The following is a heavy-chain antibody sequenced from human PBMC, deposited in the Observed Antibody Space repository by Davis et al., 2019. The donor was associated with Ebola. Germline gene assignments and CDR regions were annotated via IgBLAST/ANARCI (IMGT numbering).Heavy chain of an antibody. V-gene: IGHV3-7*03. Sequence: GESLKISCAASGFTFSSYWMSRVRQAPGKGLEWVANIKQDGSEKYYVDSVKGRFTISRDNAKNSLYLQMNSLRAEDTAVYYCARDRWLDAFDIWGQGTMVTVSS. CDR2: IKQDGSEK. D-gene: IGHD3-22*01. CDR1: GFTFSSYW. J-gene: IGHJ3*02. CDR3: ARDRWLDAFDI.